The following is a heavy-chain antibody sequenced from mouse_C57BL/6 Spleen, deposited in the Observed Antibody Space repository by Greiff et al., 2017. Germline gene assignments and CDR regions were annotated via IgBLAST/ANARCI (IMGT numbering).Heavy chain of an antibody. CDR1: GFSLTSYG. CDR2: IWSGGST. CDR3: ARKGPYAMDY. J-gene: IGHJ4*01. Sequence: VQLQQSGPGLVQPSQSLSITCTVSGFSLTSYGVHWVRQSPGKGLEWLGVIWSGGSTDYNAAFISKLSISKDNSKSQVYVKMNIRQADDTAIYYCARKGPYAMDYWGQGTSVTVSS. V-gene: IGHV2-2*01.